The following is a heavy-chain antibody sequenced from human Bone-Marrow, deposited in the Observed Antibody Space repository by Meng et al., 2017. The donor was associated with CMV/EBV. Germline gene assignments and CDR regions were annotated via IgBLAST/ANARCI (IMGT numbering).Heavy chain of an antibody. CDR3: ARDGNRFWSGYHPQFWFDP. Sequence: ASVKVSCKASGYTFTSYYMHWVRQAPGQGLEWMGIINPSGGSTSYAQKFQGRVTMTRDTSTSTVYMELSSLRSEDTAVYYCARDGNRFWSGYHPQFWFDPWGQGTLVTVYS. J-gene: IGHJ5*02. CDR2: INPSGGST. CDR1: GYTFTSYY. V-gene: IGHV1-46*01. D-gene: IGHD3-3*01.